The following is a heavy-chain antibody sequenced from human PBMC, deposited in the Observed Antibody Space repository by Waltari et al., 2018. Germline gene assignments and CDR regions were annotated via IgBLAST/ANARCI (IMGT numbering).Heavy chain of an antibody. CDR1: GFSPRTSGEE. V-gene: IGHV2-5*01. Sequence: QITLMESGPSLVNPTQTLTRTFPFSGFSPRTSGEEVGWIRHPAGKALEWLALIYWNDDKRYSPSLKSRLIIRKDTSKNQVVLTLTNMDPVDTGTYYCAHSYYYDSSGMGAFDIWGQGTMVTVSS. CDR2: IYWNDDK. CDR3: AHSYYYDSSGMGAFDI. D-gene: IGHD3-22*01. J-gene: IGHJ3*02.